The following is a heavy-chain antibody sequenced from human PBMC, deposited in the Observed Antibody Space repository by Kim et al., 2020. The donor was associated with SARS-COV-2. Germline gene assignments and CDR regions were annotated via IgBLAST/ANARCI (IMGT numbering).Heavy chain of an antibody. J-gene: IGHJ6*02. CDR1: GYTFTSYW. V-gene: IGHV5-51*01. D-gene: IGHD1-1*01. Sequence: GESLKISCKASGYTFTSYWIGWVRQMPGKGLEWMGIIYPGDSDTRYSPSYEGQVTISADKSTSTAYLQWSSLKASDTAMYYCARRMATTRPYDYNYYGVDVWGQGTTVTVSS. CDR3: ARRMATTRPYDYNYYGVDV. CDR2: IYPGDSDT.